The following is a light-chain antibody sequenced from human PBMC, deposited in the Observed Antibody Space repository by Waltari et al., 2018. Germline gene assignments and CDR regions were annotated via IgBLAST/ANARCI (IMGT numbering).Light chain of an antibody. CDR3: SSYTTSSTLG. J-gene: IGLJ2*01. CDR1: SSAVGGYNS. V-gene: IGLV2-14*03. Sequence: QSALTQPASVSGSPGQSITISCTGSSSAVGGYNSVSWYQQYPGKAPKLMIYDVSNRPSGVSNRFSGSKSGNTASLTISGLQAEDEADYYCSSYTTSSTLGFGGGTKLTVL. CDR2: DVS.